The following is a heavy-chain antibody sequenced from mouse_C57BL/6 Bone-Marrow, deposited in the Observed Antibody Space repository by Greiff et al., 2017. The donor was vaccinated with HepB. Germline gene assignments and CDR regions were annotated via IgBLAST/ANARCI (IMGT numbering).Heavy chain of an antibody. Sequence: EVQLQQSGPELVKPGDSVKISCKASGYSFTGYFMNWVMQSHGKSLEWIGRINPYNGDTFYNQKFKGKATLTVDKSSSTAHMELRSLTSEDSAVYYCARWGYGSSYPYFDVWGTGTTVTVSS. J-gene: IGHJ1*03. CDR3: ARWGYGSSYPYFDV. CDR1: GYSFTGYF. V-gene: IGHV1-20*01. D-gene: IGHD1-1*01. CDR2: INPYNGDT.